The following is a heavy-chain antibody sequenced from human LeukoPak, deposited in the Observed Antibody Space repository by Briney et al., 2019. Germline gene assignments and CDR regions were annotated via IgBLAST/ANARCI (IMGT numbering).Heavy chain of an antibody. CDR3: ARGNRIAVAGLDY. D-gene: IGHD6-19*01. CDR2: ISSSGSTI. J-gene: IGHJ4*02. Sequence: PGGSLRLSCAASGFTFSDYYMSWIRQAPGKGLEWVSYISSSGSTIYYADSVKGRFTISRDNSKNTLYLQMNSLRAEDTAVYYCARGNRIAVAGLDYWGQGTLVTVSS. V-gene: IGHV3-11*01. CDR1: GFTFSDYY.